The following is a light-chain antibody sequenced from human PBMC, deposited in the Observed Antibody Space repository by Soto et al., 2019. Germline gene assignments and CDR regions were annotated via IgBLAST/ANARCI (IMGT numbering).Light chain of an antibody. J-gene: IGLJ1*01. CDR1: SSNIGNNY. Sequence: QSVLTQPPSVSAAPGQKVTISCSGSSSNIGNNYVSWYRQFPGTAPKLLTYDNNKRPSGIPDRFSGSKSGTSATLGITGLQTGDEADYYCGTWDASLSAYVFGTGTRVTVL. V-gene: IGLV1-51*01. CDR3: GTWDASLSAYV. CDR2: DNN.